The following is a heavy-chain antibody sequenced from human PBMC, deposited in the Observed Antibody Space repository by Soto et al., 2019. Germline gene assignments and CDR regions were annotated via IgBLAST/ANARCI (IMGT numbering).Heavy chain of an antibody. D-gene: IGHD2-2*01. CDR2: IYHSGST. J-gene: IGHJ3*02. CDR3: ARSTSYAFDI. CDR1: GGSISSGGYS. Sequence: TLSLTCAVSGGSISSGGYSWSWIRQPPGKGLEWIGYIYHSGSTYYNPSLKGRFTISRHNSKNTLYLQMNSLRAEDTAVYYCARSTSYAFDIWGQGTMVTVSS. V-gene: IGHV4-30-2*02.